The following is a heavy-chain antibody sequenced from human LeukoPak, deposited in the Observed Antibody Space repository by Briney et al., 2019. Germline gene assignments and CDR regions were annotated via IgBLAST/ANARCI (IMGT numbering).Heavy chain of an antibody. J-gene: IGHJ6*02. CDR2: IRSKAYGGTT. V-gene: IGHV3-49*04. D-gene: IGHD3-3*01. Sequence: PGRSLRLSCTASGSTFGNYGMSWVRQAPGKGLEWVGFIRSKAYGGTTDYAASVKGRFIISRDDSKSIAYLQMNSLKAEDTAIYYCGRVLSGLYLYYGMDVWGQGTTVTVSS. CDR1: GSTFGNYG. CDR3: GRVLSGLYLYYGMDV.